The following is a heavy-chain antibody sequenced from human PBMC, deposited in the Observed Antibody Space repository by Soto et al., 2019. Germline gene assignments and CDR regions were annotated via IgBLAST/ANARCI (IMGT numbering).Heavy chain of an antibody. Sequence: PSETLSLTCAVYGGSFSGYYWSWIRQPPGKGLEWIGEINHSGSTNYNPSLKSRVTISVDTSKNQFSLKLSSVTAADTAVYYCARQGYCSSTSCYNYYYYGMDVWGQGTTVTDSS. CDR1: GGSFSGYY. V-gene: IGHV4-34*01. D-gene: IGHD2-2*01. CDR3: ARQGYCSSTSCYNYYYYGMDV. J-gene: IGHJ6*02. CDR2: INHSGST.